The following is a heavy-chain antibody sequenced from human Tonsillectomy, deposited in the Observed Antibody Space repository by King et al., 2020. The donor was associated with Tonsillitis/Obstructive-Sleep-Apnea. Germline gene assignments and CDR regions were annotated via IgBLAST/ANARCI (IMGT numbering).Heavy chain of an antibody. CDR2: IKQDGSEK. CDR1: GFTLSDYW. J-gene: IGHJ3*02. V-gene: IGHV3-7*04. Sequence: VQLVESGGGLVQPGGSLRLSCAASGFTLSDYWMHWVRQAPGKGLEWVANIKQDGSEKYYVDSVKGRLTISRDNAKNSLYLQMNSVRAEDTAVYYCTRRYFDIWGRGTMVTVSS. CDR3: TRRYFDI.